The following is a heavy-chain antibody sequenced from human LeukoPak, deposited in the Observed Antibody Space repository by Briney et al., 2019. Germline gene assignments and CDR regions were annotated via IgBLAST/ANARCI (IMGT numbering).Heavy chain of an antibody. V-gene: IGHV4-4*07. D-gene: IGHD1-7*01. CDR1: GGSISSYY. CDR2: VHSSRGS. J-gene: IGHJ4*02. Sequence: SETLSLTCTVSGGSISSYYWSWIRQPAGKGLEWIGCVHSSRGSNYNPSLKSRVTMSVDTSKNQVSLKLIAVTAADSAVYYCARENWNYGEDFWGQGALVTVSS. CDR3: ARENWNYGEDF.